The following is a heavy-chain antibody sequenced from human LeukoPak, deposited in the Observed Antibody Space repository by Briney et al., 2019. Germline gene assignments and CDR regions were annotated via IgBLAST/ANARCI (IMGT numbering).Heavy chain of an antibody. V-gene: IGHV5-51*01. CDR2: IYPGDSET. CDR3: AGSYSSSRSRAFDI. CDR1: GYSFTNYW. J-gene: IGHJ3*02. D-gene: IGHD6-13*01. Sequence: RGESLKISCKGSGYSFTNYWIGWVRQMPGKGLEWMGIIYPGDSETRYSPSFQGQVTISADKSISTAYLQGSSLKASDTAMYYCAGSYSSSRSRAFDIWGQGTMVTVSS.